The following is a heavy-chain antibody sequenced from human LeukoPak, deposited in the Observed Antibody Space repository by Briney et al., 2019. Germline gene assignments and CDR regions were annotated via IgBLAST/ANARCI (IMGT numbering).Heavy chain of an antibody. CDR3: AKDDDWGRFNH. Sequence: PGGSLRLSCAASGFTFSSYVMHWVRQAPGKGLEWVAIISYDGSNEYYADSVKGRFTISRDNFKNTVSPQLNSLRAEDTAMYYCAKDDDWGRFNHWGQGTLVTVSS. CDR2: ISYDGSNE. CDR1: GFTFSSYV. J-gene: IGHJ1*01. V-gene: IGHV3-30*04. D-gene: IGHD3-16*01.